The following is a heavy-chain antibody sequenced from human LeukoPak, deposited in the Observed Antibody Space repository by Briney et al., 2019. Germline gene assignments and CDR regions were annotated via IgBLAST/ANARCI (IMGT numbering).Heavy chain of an antibody. V-gene: IGHV3-48*03. D-gene: IGHD5-18*01. CDR2: ISSSGSTI. CDR1: GFTFSSYE. J-gene: IGHJ6*03. Sequence: GGSLRLSCAASGFTFSSYEMNWVRQAPGKGLEWVSYISSSGSTIYYADSVKGRFTISRDNAKNSLYLQMNSLRAEDTAVYYCARLGYSYGQYYYYYMDVWGKGTTVTISS. CDR3: ARLGYSYGQYYYYYMDV.